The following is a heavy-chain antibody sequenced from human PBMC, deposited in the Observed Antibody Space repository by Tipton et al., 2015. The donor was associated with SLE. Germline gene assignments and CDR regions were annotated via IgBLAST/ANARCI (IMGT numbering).Heavy chain of an antibody. CDR1: GFTFSSYW. Sequence: SLRLSCAASGFTFSSYWMSWVRQTPGKGLEWVANIKQDGSEKNYVDSLKGRFTISRDNAKNSLYLQMNSLRVEDTAVYYCAKELIAGSILTGLDYWGQGTPVTVSS. D-gene: IGHD7-27*01. CDR2: IKQDGSEK. V-gene: IGHV3-7*01. CDR3: AKELIAGSILTGLDY. J-gene: IGHJ4*02.